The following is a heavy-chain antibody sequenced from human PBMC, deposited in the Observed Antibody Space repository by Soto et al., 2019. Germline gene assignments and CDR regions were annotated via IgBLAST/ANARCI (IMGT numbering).Heavy chain of an antibody. CDR1: GGSISSGGYY. J-gene: IGHJ4*02. D-gene: IGHD3-22*01. CDR3: ALLGYYYSGAYY. CDR2: IYYSGST. V-gene: IGHV4-61*08. Sequence: SETLSLTCAVSGGSISSGGYYWSWIRQPPGKGLEWIGYIYYSGSTNYNPSLKSRVTISVDTSKNQFSLKLSSVTAADTAVYYCALLGYYYSGAYYWGQGTLVTVSS.